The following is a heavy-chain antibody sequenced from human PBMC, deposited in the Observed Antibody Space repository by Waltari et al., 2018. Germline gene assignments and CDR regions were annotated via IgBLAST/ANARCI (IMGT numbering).Heavy chain of an antibody. CDR2: IDSDGSRT. Sequence: EVQLVESGGGLVQPGGSLKLSCAASGFTFSSYWMHWVRQAPGKGLVWVSRIDSDGSRTAYADSVKGRFTISRDNAKNTLFVQMNSLRAEDTAVYYCTRDSSIAAAGYDYWGQGTLVTVSS. D-gene: IGHD6-13*01. CDR3: TRDSSIAAAGYDY. J-gene: IGHJ4*02. CDR1: GFTFSSYW. V-gene: IGHV3-74*01.